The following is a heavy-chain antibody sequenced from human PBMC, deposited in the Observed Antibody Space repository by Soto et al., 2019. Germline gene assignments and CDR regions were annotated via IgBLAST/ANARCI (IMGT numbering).Heavy chain of an antibody. D-gene: IGHD5-18*01. CDR1: GGSISSGGYS. V-gene: IGHV4-30-2*01. CDR3: ASLQLGVGEYYYYYGMDV. Sequence: PSETLSLTCAVSGGSISSGGYSWSWIRQPPGKGLEWIGYIYHSGSTYYNPSLKSRVTISVDRSKNQFSLKLSSVTAADTAVYYCASLQLGVGEYYYYYGMDVWGQGTTVTVSS. CDR2: IYHSGST. J-gene: IGHJ6*02.